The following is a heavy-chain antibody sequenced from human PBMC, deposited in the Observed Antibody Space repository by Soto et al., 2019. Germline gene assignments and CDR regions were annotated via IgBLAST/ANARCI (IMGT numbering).Heavy chain of an antibody. D-gene: IGHD6-13*01. J-gene: IGHJ4*02. V-gene: IGHV1-2*04. Sequence: QVQLVQSGAEVKKPGASVKVSCKASGYTFTGYYMHWVRQAPGQGLEWMGWINPNSGGTNYAQKFQGWVTMTRDTSISTAYMELSWLRSDYTAVYYCARVKAAGIHNTFDYWGQGTLVTVSS. CDR2: INPNSGGT. CDR3: ARVKAAGIHNTFDY. CDR1: GYTFTGYY.